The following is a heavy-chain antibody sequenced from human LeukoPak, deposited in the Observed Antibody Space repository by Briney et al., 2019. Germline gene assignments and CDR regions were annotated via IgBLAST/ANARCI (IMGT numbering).Heavy chain of an antibody. J-gene: IGHJ4*02. D-gene: IGHD6-19*01. CDR3: ARGGSTGWYSFDY. V-gene: IGHV3-11*05. CDR2: ISSSSSYT. CDR1: GFTFSDYY. Sequence: GGSLRLSCAASGFTFSDYYMSWIRQAPGKGLEWVSYISSSSSYTNYADSVKGRFTISRGNAKNSLYLRMNSLRAEDTALYYCARGGSTGWYSFDYWGQGTLVIVSS.